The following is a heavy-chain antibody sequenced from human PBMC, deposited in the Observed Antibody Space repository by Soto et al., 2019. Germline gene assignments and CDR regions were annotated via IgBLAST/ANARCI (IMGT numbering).Heavy chain of an antibody. J-gene: IGHJ4*02. D-gene: IGHD3-16*01. Sequence: ASVKVSCKDSGYTFTSYGISWVRHAPGQGLEWMGWISDYHGYTNYAQKLTGRVSMTTDTSTCTADMELRSLRSDDTAVYHCARGGQDLATIGSFDYWGQGAMVTVSS. V-gene: IGHV1-18*04. CDR2: ISDYHGYT. CDR3: ARGGQDLATIGSFDY. CDR1: GYTFTSYG.